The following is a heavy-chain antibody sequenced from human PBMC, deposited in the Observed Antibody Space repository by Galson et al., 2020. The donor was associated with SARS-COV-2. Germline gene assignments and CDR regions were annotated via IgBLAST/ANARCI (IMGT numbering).Heavy chain of an antibody. J-gene: IGHJ4*02. CDR1: GFTFDDYA. Sequence: GGSLRLSCAASGFTFDDYAMHWVRHAPGKGLEWVSGISWNSGSIGYADSVKGRFTISRDNAKNSLYLQMNSLRAEDTALYYCANGEEGYWGQGTLVTVSS. V-gene: IGHV3-9*01. CDR2: ISWNSGSI. CDR3: ANGEEGY.